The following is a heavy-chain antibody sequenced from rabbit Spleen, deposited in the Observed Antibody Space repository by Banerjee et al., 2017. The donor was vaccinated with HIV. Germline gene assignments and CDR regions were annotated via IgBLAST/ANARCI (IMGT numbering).Heavy chain of an antibody. V-gene: IGHV1S47*01. CDR2: IEPIFGNT. J-gene: IGHJ4*01. Sequence: QEQLVESGGGLVQPGGSLKLSCKASGFDFTNYGVTWVRQAPGKGLEWIGYIEPIFGNTYYATWVNGRFTISSDNAQNTLYLQLSSLTGADAATYFCARDGRTGNNYRYYFNLWGPGTLVTVS. D-gene: IGHD8-1*01. CDR1: GFDFTNYG. CDR3: ARDGRTGNNYRYYFNL.